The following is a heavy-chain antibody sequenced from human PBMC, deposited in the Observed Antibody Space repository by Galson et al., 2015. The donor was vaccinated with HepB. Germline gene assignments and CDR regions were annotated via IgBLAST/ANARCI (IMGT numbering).Heavy chain of an antibody. J-gene: IGHJ6*03. CDR3: ARGSPMVDYYYYMDV. CDR1: GFTFSSYS. D-gene: IGHD4/OR15-4a*01. Sequence: SLRLSCAASGFTFSSYSMNWVRQAPGKGLEWVSSISSSSSYIYYADSVKGRFTISRDNAKNSLYLQMNSLRAEDTAVYYCARGSPMVDYYYYMDVWGKGTTVTVSS. V-gene: IGHV3-21*01. CDR2: ISSSSSYI.